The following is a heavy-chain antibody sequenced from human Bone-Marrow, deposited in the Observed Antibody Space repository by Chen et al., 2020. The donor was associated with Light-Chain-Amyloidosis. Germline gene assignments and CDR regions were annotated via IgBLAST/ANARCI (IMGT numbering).Heavy chain of an antibody. D-gene: IGHD5-12*01. CDR2: IYPDDSDA. CDR1: GYTFPNYW. CDR3: ARRRDGYNFDY. V-gene: IGHV5-51*01. Sequence: EVQLEQSGTEVKKPGESLKISCMGPGYTFPNYWIGWVRQMPGKGLEWMGVIYPDDSDARYSPSFEGQVTISADKSITTAYLQWRSLKASDTAMYYCARRRDGYNFDYWGQGTLVTVSS. J-gene: IGHJ4*02.